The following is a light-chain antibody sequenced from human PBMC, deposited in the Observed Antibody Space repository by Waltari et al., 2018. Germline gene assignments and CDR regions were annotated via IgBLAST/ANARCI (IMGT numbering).Light chain of an antibody. V-gene: IGLV2-11*01. CDR1: SSDVGDYNY. CDR3: CSYADSSTYV. Sequence: QSALTQPRSVSGSPGQSVTLSCTGTSSDVGDYNYSSWYQQHPGKPPKVMIYDVYKRPSGVPDRFSGSKSGNTASLTISGLQAEDEADYYCCSYADSSTYVFGTGTQVTVL. CDR2: DVY. J-gene: IGLJ1*01.